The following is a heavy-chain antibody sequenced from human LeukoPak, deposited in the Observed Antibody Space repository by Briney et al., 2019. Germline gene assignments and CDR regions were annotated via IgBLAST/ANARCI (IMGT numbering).Heavy chain of an antibody. D-gene: IGHD3-3*01. V-gene: IGHV3-9*01. J-gene: IGHJ4*02. CDR3: AKDMTYDFWSGYFSS. CDR1: GFTFDDYA. CDR2: ISRNSGSI. Sequence: GGSLRLSCAASGFTFDDYAVHWVRQAPGKGLEWVSGISRNSGSIGYADSVKGRFTISRDNAKNSLYLQMNSLRAEDTALYYCAKDMTYDFWSGYFSSWGQGTLVTVSS.